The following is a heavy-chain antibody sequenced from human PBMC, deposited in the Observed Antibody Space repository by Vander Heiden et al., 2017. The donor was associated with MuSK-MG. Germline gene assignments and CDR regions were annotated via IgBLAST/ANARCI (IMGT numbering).Heavy chain of an antibody. D-gene: IGHD3-3*01. Sequence: EVQLVESGGGLVQPGGSLRLSCAASGFTFSSYAMSWVRQAPGKGLEWVSAISGSGGSTYYADAVKGRFTISRDNSKNTLYLQMKSVRAEDTAVYYYAKDHGVGYYYMDVWGQGTTVTVSS. J-gene: IGHJ6*03. CDR2: ISGSGGST. CDR1: GFTFSSYA. V-gene: IGHV3-23*04. CDR3: AKDHGVGYYYMDV.